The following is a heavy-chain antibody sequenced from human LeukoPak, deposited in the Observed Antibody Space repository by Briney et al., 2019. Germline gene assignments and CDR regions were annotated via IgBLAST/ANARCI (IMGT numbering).Heavy chain of an antibody. Sequence: AGGSLRLSCAASAFTFGNNYIHSVRQAPGKWLVWGTCINSDGLTNYADYVKGRFTVARDNAMNTLSLEMHSLRADDTAIYFCARARFGRNGMDVWGHGTTVSVSS. CDR1: AFTFGNNY. J-gene: IGHJ6*01. D-gene: IGHD3-10*01. CDR3: ARARFGRNGMDV. V-gene: IGHV3-74*01. CDR2: INSDGLT.